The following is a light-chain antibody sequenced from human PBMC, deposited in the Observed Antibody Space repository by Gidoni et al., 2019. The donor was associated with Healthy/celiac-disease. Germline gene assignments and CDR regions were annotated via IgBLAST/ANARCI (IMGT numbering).Light chain of an antibody. Sequence: EIVLPQSPATLSLSPGERATPSCRASQSVSSYLAWYQQKPGQAPRLLIYAASNRATGIPARFSGSGSGTDFTLTISSLEPEDFAVYYCQQRSNWPLTFGGGTKVEIK. CDR2: AAS. CDR1: QSVSSY. V-gene: IGKV3-11*01. J-gene: IGKJ4*01. CDR3: QQRSNWPLT.